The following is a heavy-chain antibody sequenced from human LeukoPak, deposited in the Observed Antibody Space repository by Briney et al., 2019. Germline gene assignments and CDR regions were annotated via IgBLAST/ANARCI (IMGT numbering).Heavy chain of an antibody. D-gene: IGHD3-10*01. J-gene: IGHJ6*02. CDR2: ISYDGSNK. V-gene: IGHV3-30*18. Sequence: GRSLRLSCAASGFTFSSYGMHWVRQAPGKGLEWVAVISYDGSNKYYADSVKGRFAISRDNSKNTLYLQMNSLRAEDTAVYYCAKDLDMVRGVTVTDYYYYGMDVWGQGTTVTVSS. CDR1: GFTFSSYG. CDR3: AKDLDMVRGVTVTDYYYYGMDV.